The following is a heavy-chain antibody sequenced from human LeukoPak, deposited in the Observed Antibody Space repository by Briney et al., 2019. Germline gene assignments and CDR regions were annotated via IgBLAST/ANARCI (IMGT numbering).Heavy chain of an antibody. D-gene: IGHD3-10*01. V-gene: IGHV1-69*05. CDR2: IIPIFGTA. Sequence: SVKVSCKASGGTFSSYAISWGRQAPGQGLEWMGGIIPIFGTANYAQKFQGRVTITTDESTSTAYMELSSLRSEDTAVYYCARVTHYGSGRGYFDYWGQGTLVTVS. CDR1: GGTFSSYA. J-gene: IGHJ4*02. CDR3: ARVTHYGSGRGYFDY.